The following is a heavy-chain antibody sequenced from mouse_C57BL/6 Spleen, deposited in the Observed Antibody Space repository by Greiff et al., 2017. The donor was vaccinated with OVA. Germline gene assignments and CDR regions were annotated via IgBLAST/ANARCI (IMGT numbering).Heavy chain of an antibody. J-gene: IGHJ3*01. CDR2: INPSTGGT. Sequence: VQLQQSGPELVKPGASVKISCKASGYSFTGYYMNWVKQSPEKSLEWIGEINPSTGGTTYNQKFKAKATLTVDKSSSTAYMQLKSLTSEDSAVYYCARGVSTMVTTGAWFAYWGQGTLVTVSA. D-gene: IGHD2-2*01. V-gene: IGHV1-42*01. CDR1: GYSFTGYY. CDR3: ARGVSTMVTTGAWFAY.